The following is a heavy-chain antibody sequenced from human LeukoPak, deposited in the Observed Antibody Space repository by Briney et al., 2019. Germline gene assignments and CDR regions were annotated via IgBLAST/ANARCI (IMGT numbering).Heavy chain of an antibody. CDR2: ISYDGSNK. CDR1: ELTSISFP. Sequence: PGGPLNSSCEPFELTSISFPIPWSRRPPGRGLNWVAVISYDGSNKYYADSVKGRFTISRDNSKNTLYLQMNSLRAEDTAVYYCARDKVVVAATLDYWGQGTLVTVSS. CDR3: ARDKVVVAATLDY. V-gene: IGHV3-30-3*01. D-gene: IGHD2-15*01. J-gene: IGHJ4*02.